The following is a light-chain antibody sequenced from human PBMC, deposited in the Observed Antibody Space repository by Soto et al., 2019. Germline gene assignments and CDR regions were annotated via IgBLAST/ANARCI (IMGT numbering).Light chain of an antibody. CDR1: QSISSW. Sequence: DIQMTQSPSTLSASVGDIVTITCRASQSISSWLAWYQQKPGKAPKLLIYDASSLESGVPSRFSGSGSGTEFTLTISSLQPDDFATYYCQQYNSYSPTFGQGTKVDTK. V-gene: IGKV1-5*01. CDR2: DAS. J-gene: IGKJ1*01. CDR3: QQYNSYSPT.